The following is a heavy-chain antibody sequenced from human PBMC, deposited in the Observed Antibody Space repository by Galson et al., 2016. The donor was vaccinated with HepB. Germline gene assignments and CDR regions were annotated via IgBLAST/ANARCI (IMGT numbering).Heavy chain of an antibody. D-gene: IGHD2-2*01. CDR1: GFTFSSYT. CDR2: ISFDESNK. Sequence: SLRLSCAASGFTFSSYTLHWVRQAPGKGLEWVAVISFDESNKYYADSVKGRFTISRDNSKNTLYLQMNSLRAEDTAMYYRARGRGRRGPAALDYWGRGTLVTVSS. V-gene: IGHV3-30*04. J-gene: IGHJ4*02. CDR3: ARGRGRRGPAALDY.